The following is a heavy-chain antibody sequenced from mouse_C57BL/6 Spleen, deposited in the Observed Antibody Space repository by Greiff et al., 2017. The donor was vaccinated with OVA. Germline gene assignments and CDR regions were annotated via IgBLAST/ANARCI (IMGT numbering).Heavy chain of an antibody. CDR3: ARGYGLLDY. Sequence: VPLQQSGPELVKPGASVKIPCTASGYTFTDYNMDWVKQSHGKSLEWIGDINPNNGGTIYNQKFKGKATLTVGKSSSTAYRELRNLTSEDTAVYYCARGYGLLDYWGQGTTLTVSS. J-gene: IGHJ2*01. CDR2: INPNNGGT. V-gene: IGHV1-18*01. CDR1: GYTFTDYN. D-gene: IGHD2-2*01.